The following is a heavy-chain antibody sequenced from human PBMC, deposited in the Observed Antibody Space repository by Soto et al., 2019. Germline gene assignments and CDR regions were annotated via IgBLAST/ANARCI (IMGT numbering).Heavy chain of an antibody. CDR3: TRGDFWSGSDY. D-gene: IGHD3-3*01. CDR2: IFHSGST. CDR1: GDSISNNYW. J-gene: IGHJ4*02. Sequence: RSLTCDVSGDSISNNYWWTWVRQFPGEGLQWIGEIFHSGSTNYNPPLKNRVNISVDKSNNRFSLMLRSVTAADTAVYYCTRGDFWSGSDYWGQGIQVTVSS. V-gene: IGHV4-4*02.